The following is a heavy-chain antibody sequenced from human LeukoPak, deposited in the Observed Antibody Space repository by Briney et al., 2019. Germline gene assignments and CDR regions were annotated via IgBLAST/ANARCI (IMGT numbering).Heavy chain of an antibody. J-gene: IGHJ3*02. CDR3: AKEELRRYCSSTSCYANAFDI. V-gene: IGHV3-23*01. Sequence: GGSLRLSCAASGFTFSSYAMSCVRQAPGKRLQWGSAISGRGGSTYYGDSVKGRFTVSRDNSKNTLYLQMNSLRAEDTAVYYCAKEELRRYCSSTSCYANAFDIWGQGKMVTVSS. CDR2: ISGRGGST. CDR1: GFTFSSYA. D-gene: IGHD2-2*01.